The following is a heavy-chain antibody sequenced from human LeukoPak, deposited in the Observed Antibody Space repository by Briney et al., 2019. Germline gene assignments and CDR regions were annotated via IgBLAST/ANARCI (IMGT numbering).Heavy chain of an antibody. CDR2: INHSGRT. CDR3: ARGHAKLYITRRDFDY. Sequence: SETLSLTCAVYGGSFSGYYWSWLRQPPGKGREWVGEINHSGRTNYNPSLKSRVPISVDPSKNQFSLKLSSVTAADTAVYYCARGHAKLYITRRDFDYWGQGTLVTVSS. D-gene: IGHD3-10*01. V-gene: IGHV4-34*01. J-gene: IGHJ4*02. CDR1: GGSFSGYY.